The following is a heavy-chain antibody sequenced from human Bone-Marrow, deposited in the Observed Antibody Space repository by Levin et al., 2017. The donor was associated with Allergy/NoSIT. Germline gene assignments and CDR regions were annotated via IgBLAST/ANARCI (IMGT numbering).Heavy chain of an antibody. V-gene: IGHV4-59*08. CDR2: ISRSGST. CDR3: ARFFSSYHSGGYYQPNYFDY. D-gene: IGHD3-22*01. J-gene: IGHJ4*02. Sequence: SETLSLTCTVSGDSTNNYFWSWIRQPPGKGLEWIGYISRSGSTRDNPSLRSRLSISVDTSKNHFSLKLNSVTAADTAGYYCARFFSSYHSGGYYQPNYFDYWGQGTLVTVSS. CDR1: GDSTNNYF.